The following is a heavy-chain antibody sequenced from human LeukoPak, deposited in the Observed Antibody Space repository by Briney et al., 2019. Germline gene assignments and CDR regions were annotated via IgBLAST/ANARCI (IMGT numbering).Heavy chain of an antibody. V-gene: IGHV3-21*01. Sequence: PGGSLRLSCAAAGFSFKSYSMNWVRQAPGKGLEWVSFITSTSSDLFYADSVKGRFTVSRDNARNSLYLQMNNLRAEDTAVYYGARAAGHYFDYWGQGSLVTVSS. CDR2: ITSTSSDL. CDR1: GFSFKSYS. J-gene: IGHJ4*02. CDR3: ARAAGHYFDY. D-gene: IGHD3-10*01.